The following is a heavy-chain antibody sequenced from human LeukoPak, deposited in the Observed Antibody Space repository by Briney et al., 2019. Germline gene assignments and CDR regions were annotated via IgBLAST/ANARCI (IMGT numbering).Heavy chain of an antibody. CDR2: ISSSSSYI. V-gene: IGHV3-21*01. CDR3: ARWSSSWYYYYYYYMDV. J-gene: IGHJ6*03. CDR1: GFSFSSYS. Sequence: GGSLRLSCAASGFSFSSYSMSWVRQAPGKGLEWVSSISSSSSYIYYADSVKGRFTISRDNAKNSLYLQMNSLRAEDTAVYYCARWSSSWYYYYYYYMDVWGKGTTVTVSS. D-gene: IGHD6-13*01.